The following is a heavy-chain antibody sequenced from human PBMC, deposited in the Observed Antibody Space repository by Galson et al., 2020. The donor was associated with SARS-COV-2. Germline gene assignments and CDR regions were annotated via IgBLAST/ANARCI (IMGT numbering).Heavy chain of an antibody. CDR2: ISAYNGNT. V-gene: IGHV1-18*04. CDR1: GYTFTSYG. J-gene: IGHJ4*02. CDR3: ARDPIRSPFIQPVFDY. Sequence: ASVKVSCKASGYTFTSYGISWVRQAPGQGLEWMGWISAYNGNTNYAQKLQGRVTMTTDTSTSTAYMELRSLRSDDTAVYYCARDPIRSPFIQPVFDYWGQGTLVTVSS. D-gene: IGHD5-18*01.